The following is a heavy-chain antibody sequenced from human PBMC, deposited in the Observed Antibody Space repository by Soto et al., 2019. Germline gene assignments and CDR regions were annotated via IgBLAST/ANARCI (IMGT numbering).Heavy chain of an antibody. Sequence: QLQLQESGPGLVKPSETLSLTCSVSDDSINSDKYYWRWIRQPPGKGLEWIGSIYYRGNAYYNPSLESRDTRPLDKSKRQFSLKLNSVTAADSAVHFCARLEGLATISYYFDFWGPGALVTVSS. CDR1: DDSINSDKYY. CDR2: IYYRGNA. J-gene: IGHJ4*02. CDR3: ARLEGLATISYYFDF. V-gene: IGHV4-39*01. D-gene: IGHD3-3*01.